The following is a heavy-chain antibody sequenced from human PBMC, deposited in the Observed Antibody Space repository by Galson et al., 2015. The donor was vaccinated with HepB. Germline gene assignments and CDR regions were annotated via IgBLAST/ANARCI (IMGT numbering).Heavy chain of an antibody. CDR3: ARGERCSSTSCFIRDAFDI. Sequence: SVKVSCKASGGTFSSYAISWVRQAPGQGHEWMGGIIPIFGTANYAQKFQGRVTITADESTSTAYMELSSLRSEDTAVYYCARGERCSSTSCFIRDAFDIWGQGTMVTVSS. CDR1: GGTFSSYA. V-gene: IGHV1-69*13. D-gene: IGHD2-2*01. CDR2: IIPIFGTA. J-gene: IGHJ3*02.